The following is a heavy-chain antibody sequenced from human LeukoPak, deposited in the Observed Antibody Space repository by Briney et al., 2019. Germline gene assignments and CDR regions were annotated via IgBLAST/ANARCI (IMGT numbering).Heavy chain of an antibody. D-gene: IGHD3-22*01. CDR1: GYTFTGYY. CDR3: ARLVKGYYYDSSGYYSH. V-gene: IGHV1-2*02. CDR2: INPNSGGT. Sequence: ASVKVSCKASGYTFTGYYMHWVRQAPGQGLEWTGWINPNSGGTNYAQKFQGRVTMTRDTSISTAYMELSRLRSDDTAVYYCARLVKGYYYDSSGYYSHWGQGTLVTVSS. J-gene: IGHJ4*02.